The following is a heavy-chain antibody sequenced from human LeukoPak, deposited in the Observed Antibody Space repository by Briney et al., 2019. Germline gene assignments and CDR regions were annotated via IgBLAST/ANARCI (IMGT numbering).Heavy chain of an antibody. J-gene: IGHJ3*02. CDR2: INSDGSST. D-gene: IGHD6-19*01. V-gene: IGHV3-74*01. CDR1: GFTFSSYW. CDR3: AKDQGIAVAGTDDAFDI. Sequence: GGSLRLSCAASGFTFSSYWMHWVRQVPGKGLVWVSRINSDGSSTNYADSVKGRFTISRDNAKNTLYLQMYSLRAEDTAVYFCAKDQGIAVAGTDDAFDIWGQGTRVTVSS.